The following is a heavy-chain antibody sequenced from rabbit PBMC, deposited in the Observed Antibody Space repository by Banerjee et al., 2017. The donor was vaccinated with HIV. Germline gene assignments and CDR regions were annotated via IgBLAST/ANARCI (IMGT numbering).Heavy chain of an antibody. J-gene: IGHJ3*01. D-gene: IGHD1-1*01. V-gene: IGHV1S40*01. Sequence: QSLEESGGDLVKPGASLTLTCKASGFIFSDNYAMCWVCQAPGKGLEWIAYINTGSGSTYYANWAKGRFTISKTSSTTVTLQITSLTAADTATYFCARSTSGYDIGDLWGQGTLVTVS. CDR2: INTGSGST. CDR1: GFIFSDNYA. CDR3: ARSTSGYDIGDL.